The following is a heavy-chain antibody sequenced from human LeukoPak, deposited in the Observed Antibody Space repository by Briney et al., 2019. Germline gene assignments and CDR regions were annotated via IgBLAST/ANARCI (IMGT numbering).Heavy chain of an antibody. J-gene: IGHJ4*02. CDR3: SRGQQYAYGPEFDY. Sequence: PGGSLRLSCTASGFTFADYNMNWVRQAPGKGLEWVGYIRSKTHDGTTDYVASVKGRFTISRDDSKSIAHLEMTSLKSEDTAVFYCSRGQQYAYGPEFDYWGQGTLVTVSS. CDR1: GFTFADYN. V-gene: IGHV3-49*04. D-gene: IGHD3-10*01. CDR2: IRSKTHDGTT.